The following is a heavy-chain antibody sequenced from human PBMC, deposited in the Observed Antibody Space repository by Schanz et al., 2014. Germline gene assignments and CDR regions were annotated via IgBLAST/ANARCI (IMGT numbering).Heavy chain of an antibody. CDR1: GYTFTNHY. CDR2: ISPSSGGT. V-gene: IGHV1-2*06. J-gene: IGHJ5*02. D-gene: IGHD3-3*01. Sequence: QVQVIQSGPEVKKPGASVKVSCKASGYTFTNHYLHWVRQAPGQGLEWMGRISPSSGGTNYAQNFQGRVTMTKDTSINTVYMELSTLTSDDTAVYYCARESVSRTRLFDPWGQGTLVTGSS. CDR3: ARESVSRTRLFDP.